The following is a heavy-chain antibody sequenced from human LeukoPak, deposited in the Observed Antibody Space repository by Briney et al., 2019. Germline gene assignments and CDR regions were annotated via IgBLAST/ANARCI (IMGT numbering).Heavy chain of an antibody. CDR2: IYYSGST. V-gene: IGHV4-59*08. CDR1: GGSISTYY. D-gene: IGHD1-26*01. CDR3: ARGGSYYGDHGY. J-gene: IGHJ4*02. Sequence: SETLSLTCTISGGSISTYYWSWIRQPPGKGLEWIGYIYYSGSTYYNPSLKSRVTISVDTSKNQFSLKLSSVTAADTAVYYCARGGSYYGDHGYWGQGTLVTVSS.